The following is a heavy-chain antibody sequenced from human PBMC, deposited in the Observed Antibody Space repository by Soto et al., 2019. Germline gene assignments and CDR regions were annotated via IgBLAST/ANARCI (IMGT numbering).Heavy chain of an antibody. Sequence: GGSLRLSCAASGFTFISYGMHWVLQAPCKGLEWVAVIWYDGSNKYYADSVKGRFTISRDNSKNTLYLQMNSLRAEDTAVYYCARELEDGYYVFWSGYSPDYWGQGTLVTVSS. CDR1: GFTFISYG. J-gene: IGHJ4*02. D-gene: IGHD3-3*01. CDR3: ARELEDGYYVFWSGYSPDY. CDR2: IWYDGSNK. V-gene: IGHV3-33*01.